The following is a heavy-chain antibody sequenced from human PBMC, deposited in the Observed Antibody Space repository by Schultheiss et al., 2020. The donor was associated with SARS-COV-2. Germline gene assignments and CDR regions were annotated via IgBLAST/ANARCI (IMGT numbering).Heavy chain of an antibody. J-gene: IGHJ6*02. CDR2: ISSSSSYI. CDR1: GFTFSSYS. Sequence: GESLKISCAASGFTFSSYSMNWVRQAPGKGLEWVSSISSSSSYIYYADSVKGRFTISRDNAKNSLYLQMNSLRAEDTAVYYCVRDDLYYCMDVWGQGTTVTVSS. CDR3: VRDDLYYCMDV. V-gene: IGHV3-21*01.